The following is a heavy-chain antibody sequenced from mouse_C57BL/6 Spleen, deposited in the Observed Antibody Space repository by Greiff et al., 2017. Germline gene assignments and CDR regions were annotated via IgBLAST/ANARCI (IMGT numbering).Heavy chain of an antibody. Sequence: EVKLMESGGGLVQPGGSLSLSCAASGFTFTDYYMSWVRQPPGKALEWLGFIRNKANGYTTEYSASVKGRFTISRDNFQSILYLQMNALRAEDSATYYCARYGPYSNYAMDDWGQGTSVTVSS. CDR1: GFTFTDYY. CDR2: IRNKANGYTT. V-gene: IGHV7-3*01. CDR3: ARYGPYSNYAMDD. J-gene: IGHJ4*01. D-gene: IGHD2-5*01.